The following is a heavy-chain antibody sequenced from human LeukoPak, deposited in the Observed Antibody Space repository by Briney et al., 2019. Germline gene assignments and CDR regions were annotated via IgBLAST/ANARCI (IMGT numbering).Heavy chain of an antibody. CDR2: ISGSGGST. CDR1: GFTFSSYA. CDR3: ARDLMSTIYYYYGMDV. Sequence: GGSLRLSCAASGFTFSSYAMSWVRQAPGKGLEWVSAISGSGGSTYYADSVKGRFTISRDNSKNTLFLQMNSLRAEDTAVYYCARDLMSTIYYYYGMDVWGQGTTVTVSS. D-gene: IGHD1-1*01. J-gene: IGHJ6*02. V-gene: IGHV3-23*01.